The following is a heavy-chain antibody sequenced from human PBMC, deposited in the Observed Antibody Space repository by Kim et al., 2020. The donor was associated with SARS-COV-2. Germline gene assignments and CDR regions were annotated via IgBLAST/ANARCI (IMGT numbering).Heavy chain of an antibody. CDR2: IKHDGSEK. CDR3: ASAKGCYVSGVVDY. D-gene: IGHD3-10*01. CDR1: GFTFSSYW. V-gene: IGHV3-7*01. Sequence: GGSLRLSCAASGFTFSSYWMSWVRQAPGKGLEWVANIKHDGSEKYYVDSVKGRFTISRDNAKNSLYLQMNSLRAEDTAVYYCASAKGCYVSGVVDYWGQGTLVTVSS. J-gene: IGHJ4*02.